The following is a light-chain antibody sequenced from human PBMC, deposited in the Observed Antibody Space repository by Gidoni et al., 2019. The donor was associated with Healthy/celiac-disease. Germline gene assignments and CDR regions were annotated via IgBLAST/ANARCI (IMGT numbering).Light chain of an antibody. CDR3: YSAADNIGV. J-gene: IGLJ2*01. CDR2: KDS. V-gene: IGLV3-27*01. CDR1: VLAKKY. Sequence: SYALPPPSSVSVSPGQTARITCSGDVLAKKYARWFQQKPGQAPVLVIYKDSERPSGIPERFAGSSSGTTVTLTISGAQVEDEADYYCYSAADNIGVFGGGTKLTVL.